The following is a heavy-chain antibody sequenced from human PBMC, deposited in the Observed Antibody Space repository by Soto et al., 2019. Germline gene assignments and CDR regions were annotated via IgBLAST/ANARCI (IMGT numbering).Heavy chain of an antibody. D-gene: IGHD6-19*01. Sequence: QVQLVQSGAEEKKPGASVKGSCKASGYTFTGYAMHWVRQAPGQRLEWMGWINAGNGNTKYSQKIQGRVTITRDTAASTAYMELSSLRSEDTAVYYCARAVAVPADFDYWGQGTLVTVSS. CDR2: INAGNGNT. V-gene: IGHV1-3*05. CDR3: ARAVAVPADFDY. J-gene: IGHJ4*02. CDR1: GYTFTGYA.